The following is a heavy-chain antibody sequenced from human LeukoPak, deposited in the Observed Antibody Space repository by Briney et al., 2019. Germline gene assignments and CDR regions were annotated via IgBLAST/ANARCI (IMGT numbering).Heavy chain of an antibody. D-gene: IGHD4-17*01. CDR1: GYTFTGYY. CDR3: ALYGVNFDY. CDR2: IIPILGIA. J-gene: IGHJ4*02. Sequence: ASVTVSCKASGYTFTGYYMHWVRQAPGQGLEWMGRIIPILGIANYAQKFQGRVTITADKSTSTAYMELSSLRSEDTAVYYCALYGVNFDYWGQGTLVTVSS. V-gene: IGHV1-69*02.